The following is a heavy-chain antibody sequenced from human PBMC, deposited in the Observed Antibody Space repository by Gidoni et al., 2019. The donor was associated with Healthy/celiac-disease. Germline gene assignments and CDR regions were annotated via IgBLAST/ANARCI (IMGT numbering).Heavy chain of an antibody. D-gene: IGHD6-6*01. J-gene: IGHJ6*02. Sequence: QVQLVESGGGVVQPGRSLRLSCAASGFTFSSYGMHWVRQAPGKGLGGVAVIWYDESNKYYADSVKGRFTISRDNSKNTLYLQMNSLRAEDTAVYYCARDGSIIAARQGAGGYGMDVWGQGTTVTVSS. CDR1: GFTFSSYG. V-gene: IGHV3-33*01. CDR3: ARDGSIIAARQGAGGYGMDV. CDR2: IWYDESNK.